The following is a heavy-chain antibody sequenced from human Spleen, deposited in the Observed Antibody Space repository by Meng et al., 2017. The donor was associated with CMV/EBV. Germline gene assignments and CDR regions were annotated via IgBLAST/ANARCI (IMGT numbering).Heavy chain of an antibody. J-gene: IGHJ4*02. Sequence: QVPLQASGPGLVKPSETLSLTCTVSGGSISSGDYYLSWIRQPPGKGLEWIGYIYYSGSTYYNPSLKSRVTISVDTSKNQFSLKLSSVTAADTAVYYCAREQSCSGGSCYGHWGQGTLVTVSS. V-gene: IGHV4-30-4*08. CDR2: IYYSGST. CDR1: GGSISSGDYY. D-gene: IGHD2-15*01. CDR3: AREQSCSGGSCYGH.